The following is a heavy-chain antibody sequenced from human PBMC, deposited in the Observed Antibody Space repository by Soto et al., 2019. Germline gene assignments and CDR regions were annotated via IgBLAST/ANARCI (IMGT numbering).Heavy chain of an antibody. J-gene: IGHJ5*02. D-gene: IGHD3-10*01. CDR2: IFYSGRT. V-gene: IGHV4-61*03. Sequence: HVQLQESGPVLVKPSETLSLTCSVSGDSVSSGSYYWSWIRQPPGRGLEWIGYIFYSGRTDQNPSLKSRVTISVDTSKNHFSLKLSSVTAADTAVYYCARYHDGSGRLDPWGQGTLVTVSS. CDR3: ARYHDGSGRLDP. CDR1: GDSVSSGSYY.